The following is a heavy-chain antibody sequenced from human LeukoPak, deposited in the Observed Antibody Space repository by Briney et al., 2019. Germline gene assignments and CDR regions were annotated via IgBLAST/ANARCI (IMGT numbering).Heavy chain of an antibody. CDR2: IHTSGNT. J-gene: IGHJ4*02. Sequence: SETLSLTCTVSGGSISSGPYCWSWIRQPAGKGLEWIGHIHTSGNTNYNPSLKSRVTISLDTSKNHFSLKLNSVTAADTAVYYCARSRGYGHYFDYWGQGTLVTVSS. CDR3: ARSRGYGHYFDY. V-gene: IGHV4-61*09. D-gene: IGHD5-12*01. CDR1: GGSISSGPYC.